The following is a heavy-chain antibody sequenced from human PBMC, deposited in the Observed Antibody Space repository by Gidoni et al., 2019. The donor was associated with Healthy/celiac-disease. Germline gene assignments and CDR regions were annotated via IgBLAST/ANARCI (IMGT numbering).Heavy chain of an antibody. CDR1: GYRFTSYW. V-gene: IGHV5-10-1*03. Sequence: QLLPSGAAVKQPGESLRLPFQGSGYRFTSYWISWVRQMPGKGLEWMGRIDPSDSYTNYSPSFQGHVTISADKSISTAYLQWSSLKASDTAMYYCARGPHYGDYEDYWGQGTLVTVSS. D-gene: IGHD4-17*01. J-gene: IGHJ4*02. CDR3: ARGPHYGDYEDY. CDR2: IDPSDSYT.